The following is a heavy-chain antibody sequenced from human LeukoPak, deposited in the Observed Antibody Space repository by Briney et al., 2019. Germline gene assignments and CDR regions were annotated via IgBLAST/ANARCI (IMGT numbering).Heavy chain of an antibody. Sequence: GGSLRLSCAASGFTFSSYGIHWVRQAPGKGLEWVAVISYDGSNNYHADSVKGRFTISRDNSKNTLYLQMNSLRAEGTAVYYCAKEGPDCGGDCYAYYGMDVWGQGTTVTVSS. CDR3: AKEGPDCGGDCYAYYGMDV. D-gene: IGHD2-21*02. CDR1: GFTFSSYG. CDR2: ISYDGSNN. V-gene: IGHV3-30*18. J-gene: IGHJ6*02.